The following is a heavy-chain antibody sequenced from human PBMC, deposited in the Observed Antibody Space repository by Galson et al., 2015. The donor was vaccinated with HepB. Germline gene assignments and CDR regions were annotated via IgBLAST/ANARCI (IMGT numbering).Heavy chain of an antibody. V-gene: IGHV2-70*01. CDR1: GFSLSTSGMC. CDR3: ARIREIAVAGTPYYYGMDV. J-gene: IGHJ6*02. D-gene: IGHD6-19*01. Sequence: PALVKPTPPLTLTCTFSGFSLSTSGMCVSWIRQPPGKALEWLALIDWDDDKYYSTSLKTRLTISKDTSKNQVVLTMTNMDPVDTATYYCARIREIAVAGTPYYYGMDVWGQGTTVTVSS. CDR2: IDWDDDK.